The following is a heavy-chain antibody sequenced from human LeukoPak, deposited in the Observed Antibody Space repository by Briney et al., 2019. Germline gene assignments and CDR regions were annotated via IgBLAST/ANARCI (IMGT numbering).Heavy chain of an antibody. D-gene: IGHD3-9*01. J-gene: IGHJ4*02. CDR1: GFTFSSYT. CDR3: ARQDYDILTGYYPIAAYFDY. Sequence: PGGSLRLSCAASGFTFSSYTMSWVRQAPGKGLEWVSAISGSGGSTYYADSVKGRFTISRDNSKNTLYLQMSSLRAEDTAVYYCARQDYDILTGYYPIAAYFDYWGQGTLVTVSS. CDR2: ISGSGGST. V-gene: IGHV3-23*01.